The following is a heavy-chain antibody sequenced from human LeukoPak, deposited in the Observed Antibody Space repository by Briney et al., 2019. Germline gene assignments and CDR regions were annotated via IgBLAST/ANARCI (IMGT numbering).Heavy chain of an antibody. V-gene: IGHV1-8*01. CDR2: MNPNSGNT. CDR3: ARGKKRYCRSTSYSYYYYYMDV. CDR1: GYTFTSYD. D-gene: IGHD2-2*01. J-gene: IGHJ6*03. Sequence: ASVKVSCKASGYTFTSYDINWVRQATGQGLEWMGWMNPNSGNTGYAQKFQGRVTMTRNTSISTAYMELSSLRSEDTAVYYCARGKKRYCRSTSYSYYYYYMDVWGKGTTVTVSS.